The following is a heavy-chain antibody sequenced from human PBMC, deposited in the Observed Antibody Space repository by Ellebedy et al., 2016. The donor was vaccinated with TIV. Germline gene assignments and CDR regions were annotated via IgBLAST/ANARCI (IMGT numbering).Heavy chain of an antibody. D-gene: IGHD1-20*01. J-gene: IGHJ4*02. CDR1: GYTFSNYF. Sequence: AASVKVSCKASGYTFSNYFVHWVRQAPGKGLEWMGGFDPEDGETIYAQKFQGRVTMTEDTSTDTAYMELSSLRSEDTAVYYCATLTGNPDYWGQGTLVTVSS. CDR2: FDPEDGET. CDR3: ATLTGNPDY. V-gene: IGHV1-24*01.